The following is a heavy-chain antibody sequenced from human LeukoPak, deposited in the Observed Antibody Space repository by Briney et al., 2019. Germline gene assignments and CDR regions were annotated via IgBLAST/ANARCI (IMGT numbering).Heavy chain of an antibody. CDR3: ARDRIGDCGTTSCYLAY. D-gene: IGHD2-2*01. J-gene: IGHJ4*02. V-gene: IGHV1-2*02. Sequence: ASVKVSCKASGYTFTGYYMHWVRQAPGQGLEWMGWINPNSGGTNYAQKFQGRVTMTRDTSIRTAYMELSRLTSDDTAVYFCARDRIGDCGTTSCYLAYWGQGTLVTVSS. CDR1: GYTFTGYY. CDR2: INPNSGGT.